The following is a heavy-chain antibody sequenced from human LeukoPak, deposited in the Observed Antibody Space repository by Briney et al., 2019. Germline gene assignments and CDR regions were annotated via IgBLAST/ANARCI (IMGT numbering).Heavy chain of an antibody. Sequence: SETLSLTCAVYGGSFSGYYWSWIRQPPGKGLEWIGEINHSGSTNYNPSLKSRVTISVDTSKNQFSLKLSSVTAADTAVYYCAIYSGYYYWGQGTLVTVSS. D-gene: IGHD2-15*01. J-gene: IGHJ4*02. CDR3: AIYSGYYY. CDR2: INHSGST. CDR1: GGSFSGYY. V-gene: IGHV4-34*01.